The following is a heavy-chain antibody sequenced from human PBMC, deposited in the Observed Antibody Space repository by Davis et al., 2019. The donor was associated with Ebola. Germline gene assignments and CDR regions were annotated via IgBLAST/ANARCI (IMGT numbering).Heavy chain of an antibody. D-gene: IGHD4-11*01. CDR3: AKNDTVSKWFDP. Sequence: SVKVSCKASGDTFSPYTLNWVRQAPGQGLEWMGGIIPIFHAAHYAQEFKGRLKITADESTTTAYMELSCLSSDDTATYYCAKNDTVSKWFDPWGQGTLVTVSS. CDR1: GDTFSPYT. V-gene: IGHV1-69*13. CDR2: IIPIFHAA. J-gene: IGHJ5*02.